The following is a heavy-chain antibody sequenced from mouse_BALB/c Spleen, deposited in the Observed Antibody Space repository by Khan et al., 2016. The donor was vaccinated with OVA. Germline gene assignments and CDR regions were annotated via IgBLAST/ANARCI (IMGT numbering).Heavy chain of an antibody. D-gene: IGHD1-2*01. CDR2: ISDSGYT. V-gene: IGHV3-2*02. Sequence: EVQLQESGPGLVKPSQSLSLTCTVTGYSITSGYAWNWLRPFHGNKLEWMAYISDSGYTCYHPSLRRRISITRDTSKNQFFLQLNSVNTEDTATDNCSRKNYFGDAMDYWGQGTPVTVSS. J-gene: IGHJ4*01. CDR1: GYSITSGYA. CDR3: SRKNYFGDAMDY.